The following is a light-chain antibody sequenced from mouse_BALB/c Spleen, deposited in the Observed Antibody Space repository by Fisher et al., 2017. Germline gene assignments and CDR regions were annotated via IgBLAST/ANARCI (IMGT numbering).Light chain of an antibody. CDR1: SSVSSSY. J-gene: IGKJ4*01. Sequence: DIVLTQTPAIMAASLGQKVTMTCSASSSVSSSYLHWYQQKSGASPKPLIHRTSNLASGVPARFSGSGSGNSYSLTISSMEGEDAATYYCQQFTSSPFTFGSGTKLEIK. CDR2: RTS. CDR3: QQFTSSPFT. V-gene: IGKV4-58*01.